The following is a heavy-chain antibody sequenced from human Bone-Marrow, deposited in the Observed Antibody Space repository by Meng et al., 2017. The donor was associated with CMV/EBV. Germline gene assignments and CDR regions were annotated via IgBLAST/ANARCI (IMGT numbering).Heavy chain of an antibody. CDR1: GFTFSRYW. J-gene: IGHJ6*02. CDR2: IKQDGSEK. CDR3: ARDRAPYCSSTSCYGARGDYYYYGMDV. D-gene: IGHD2-2*01. Sequence: GGSLRLSCAASGFTFSRYWMSWVRQAPGKGLEWMANIKQDGSEKYYVDSVKGRFTISRDNAKNSLYLQMNSLRAEDTAVYYCARDRAPYCSSTSCYGARGDYYYYGMDVWGQGTTVTVSS. V-gene: IGHV3-7*01.